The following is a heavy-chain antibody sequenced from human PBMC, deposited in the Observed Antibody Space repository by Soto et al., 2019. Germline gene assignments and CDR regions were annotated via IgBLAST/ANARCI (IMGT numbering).Heavy chain of an antibody. CDR2: IDPSDSYT. Sequence: PGESLKISCKGSGYSFTSYWISWVRQMPGKGLEWMGRIDPSDSYTRYSPSFQGQVTISADKSISTAYLQWSSLKASDTAMYYCAKSITGRRDAFDLWGQGTMVTVSS. V-gene: IGHV5-10-1*01. CDR3: AKSITGRRDAFDL. J-gene: IGHJ3*01. D-gene: IGHD6-6*01. CDR1: GYSFTSYW.